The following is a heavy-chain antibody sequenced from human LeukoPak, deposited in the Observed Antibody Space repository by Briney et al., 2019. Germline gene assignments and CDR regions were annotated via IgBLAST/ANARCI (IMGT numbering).Heavy chain of an antibody. J-gene: IGHJ2*01. V-gene: IGHV4-59*08. CDR3: ARRGEKSGSARGWYFDV. Sequence: SETLSLTCTVSGGSISSSYWTWIRQPPGKGLQWIGYIHHSGDTNSNPSLKNRVTISIDTSRKQVSLKLKSVTAADTAVYYCARRGEKSGSARGWYFDVWGRGSLITVSS. D-gene: IGHD5-12*01. CDR1: GGSISSSY. CDR2: IHHSGDT.